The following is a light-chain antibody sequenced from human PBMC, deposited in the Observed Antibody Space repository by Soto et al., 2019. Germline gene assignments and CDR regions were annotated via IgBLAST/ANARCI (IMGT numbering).Light chain of an antibody. CDR2: LGS. V-gene: IGKV2-28*01. CDR1: QNLLHTDGYNY. CDR3: MQGLYTRT. J-gene: IGKJ1*01. Sequence: DVVMTQSPLFLTVTPGEPASISCRCSQNLLHTDGYNYLDWYLQKPGQSPQLLIFLGSFRASGVPDRFSGSGSGTDFTLRVRTVEAEDVGVYYCMQGLYTRTFGQGTKVDIK.